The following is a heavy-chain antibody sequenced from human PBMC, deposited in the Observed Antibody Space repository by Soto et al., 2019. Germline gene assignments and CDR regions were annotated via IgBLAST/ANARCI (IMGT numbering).Heavy chain of an antibody. V-gene: IGHV4-34*01. D-gene: IGHD5-12*01. CDR2: INHSGST. Sequence: PSETLSLTCAVYGGSFSGYYWSWIRQPPGKGLEWIGEINHSGSTNYNPSLKSRVTISVDTSKNQFSLKLSSVTAADTAVYYCARRGYSGYDSRYYFDYWGQGTLVTV. CDR1: GGSFSGYY. J-gene: IGHJ4*02. CDR3: ARRGYSGYDSRYYFDY.